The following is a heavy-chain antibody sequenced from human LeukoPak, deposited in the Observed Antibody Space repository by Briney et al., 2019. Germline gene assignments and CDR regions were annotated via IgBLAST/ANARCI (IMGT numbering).Heavy chain of an antibody. CDR2: INGDGNNV. CDR3: ARDFSDYGMDV. V-gene: IGHV3-74*01. J-gene: IGHJ6*02. Sequence: GESLRLSCAASGFTFNNYWLHWVRQVPGKGLMWVSRINGDGNNVNYADSVKGRFTISRDNSKNTLYLQMNSLRAEDTAVYYCARDFSDYGMDVWGQGTTVTVSS. CDR1: GFTFNNYW.